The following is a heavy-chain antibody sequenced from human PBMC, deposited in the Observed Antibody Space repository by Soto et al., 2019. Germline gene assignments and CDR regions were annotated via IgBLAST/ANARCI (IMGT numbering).Heavy chain of an antibody. CDR2: INPNSGGT. V-gene: IGHV1-2*04. CDR1: GYTFTGYY. J-gene: IGHJ3*02. CDR3: ARGGGPAAGTDRGVFDI. Sequence: ASVKVSCKASGYTFTGYYMHWVRQAPGQGLEWMGWINPNSGGTSYAQKFQGWVTMTRDTSISTAYMELSRLRSDDTAVYYCARGGGPAAGTDRGVFDIGAQGKRVTVS. D-gene: IGHD6-13*01.